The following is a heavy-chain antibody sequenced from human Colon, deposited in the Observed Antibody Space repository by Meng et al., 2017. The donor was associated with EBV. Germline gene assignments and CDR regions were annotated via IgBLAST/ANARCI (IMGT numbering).Heavy chain of an antibody. V-gene: IGHV4-4*02. D-gene: IGHD2-21*02. Sequence: LDGSGPGLLKPSGTLSRTWAVSGGSLSSRNWWSWVRQPPGKGLEWIGEIYHSGSTNYNPSLKSRVTISVDESKNQFSLRLSSVTAADTAVYYCARVGAYCGGDCYHPRWGQGTLVTVSS. CDR1: GGSLSSRNW. J-gene: IGHJ4*02. CDR2: IYHSGST. CDR3: ARVGAYCGGDCYHPR.